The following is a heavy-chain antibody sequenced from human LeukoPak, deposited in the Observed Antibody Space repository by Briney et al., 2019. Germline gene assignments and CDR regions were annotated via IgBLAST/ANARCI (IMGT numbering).Heavy chain of an antibody. V-gene: IGHV4-59*01. Sequence: SETLSLTCTVSGGSISSYYWSWIRQPPGKGLEWIGYIYYSGSTNYNPSLKSRVTISVDTSKNQFPLKLSSVTAADTAVYYCARDSGYDYFDYWGQGTPVTVSS. CDR2: IYYSGST. CDR3: ARDSGYDYFDY. CDR1: GGSISSYY. J-gene: IGHJ4*02. D-gene: IGHD5-12*01.